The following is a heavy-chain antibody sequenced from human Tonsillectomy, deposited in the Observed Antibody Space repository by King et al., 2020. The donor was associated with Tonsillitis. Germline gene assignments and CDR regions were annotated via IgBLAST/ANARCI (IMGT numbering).Heavy chain of an antibody. Sequence: VQLVESGGGLVKPGGSLRLSCAASGFTFSNAWMSWVRQAPGKGLEWVGRIKSKTDGGTTDYAAPVKGRFTISRDDSKNTLYLQMNSLKTEDTAVYSCTTEGVVYAFRAFDIWGQGTMVTVSS. J-gene: IGHJ3*02. CDR2: IKSKTDGGTT. D-gene: IGHD2-8*02. CDR3: TTEGVVYAFRAFDI. V-gene: IGHV3-15*01. CDR1: GFTFSNAW.